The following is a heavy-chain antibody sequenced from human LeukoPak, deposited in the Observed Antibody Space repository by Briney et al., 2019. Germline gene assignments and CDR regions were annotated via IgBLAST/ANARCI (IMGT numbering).Heavy chain of an antibody. J-gene: IGHJ5*02. CDR2: TYYRSKWYN. CDR3: ARESRQYSSSWSLYNWFDP. V-gene: IGHV6-1*01. D-gene: IGHD6-13*01. CDR1: GDSVSSNSAA. Sequence: SQTLSLTCAISGDSVSSNSAAWNWIRQSPSRGLEWQGRTYYRSKWYNDYAVSVKSRITINPDTSKNQFSLQLNSVTPEDTAVYYCARESRQYSSSWSLYNWFDPWGQGTLVTVSS.